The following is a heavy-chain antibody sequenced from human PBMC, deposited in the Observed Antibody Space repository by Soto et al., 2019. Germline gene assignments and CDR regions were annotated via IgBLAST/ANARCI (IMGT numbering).Heavy chain of an antibody. J-gene: IGHJ5*01. V-gene: IGHV4-4*02. Sequence: SETLSLTSPVSGVSVRAPGCLNWVRPSPDKGLEWIAEVHISGHSNYNPSLRSRVSVSIDSSKNQFYLNLNSVTAADTAIYYCARVRQGCSANNCYFDPWGQGTHVTVSA. D-gene: IGHD1-1*01. CDR2: VHISGHS. CDR3: ARVRQGCSANNCYFDP. CDR1: GVSVRAPGC.